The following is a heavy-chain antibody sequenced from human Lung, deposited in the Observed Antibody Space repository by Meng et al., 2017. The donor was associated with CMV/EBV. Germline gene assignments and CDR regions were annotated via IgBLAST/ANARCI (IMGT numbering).Heavy chain of an antibody. J-gene: IGHJ6*02. CDR2: IYYSGST. CDR1: GGSISSYY. Sequence: SETLSLTCTVSGGSISSYYWSWIRQPPGKGLEWIGYIYYSGSTNYNPSLKSRVTISVDTSKNQFSLKLRSVTAADTAVYYCARDLGYCSSTSCYYYYGMDVWXQGTTVXVSS. CDR3: ARDLGYCSSTSCYYYYGMDV. V-gene: IGHV4-59*01. D-gene: IGHD2-2*01.